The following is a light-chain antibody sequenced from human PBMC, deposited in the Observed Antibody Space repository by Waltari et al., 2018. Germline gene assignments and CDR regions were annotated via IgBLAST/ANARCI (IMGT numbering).Light chain of an antibody. J-gene: IGKJ4*01. V-gene: IGKV1-39*01. CDR3: QQGYSTPPT. Sequence: DIQMTQSPSSLSASVGDRVTITCRASQSISSYLNWYQQKPGTAPTILIYAASSLQSVVPARFSGSGSGTDFTLTISSPQAEDFGTYYCQQGYSTPPTFGGGTKVEIK. CDR2: AAS. CDR1: QSISSY.